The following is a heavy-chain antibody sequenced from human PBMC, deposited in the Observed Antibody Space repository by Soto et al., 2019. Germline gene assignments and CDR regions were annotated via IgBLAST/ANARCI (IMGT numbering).Heavy chain of an antibody. CDR1: GFTFSSYS. Sequence: EVQLVESGGGLVKPGGSLRLSCAASGFTFSSYSMNWVRQAPGKGLDWVSSISSSSTYIYYADSVKGRFTISRDNAKNSLYLQMNSLRAEDTAVYYCARLPLKDSSTWYAYFQHWGQGTLVTVSS. CDR2: ISSSSTYI. V-gene: IGHV3-21*01. CDR3: ARLPLKDSSTWYAYFQH. J-gene: IGHJ1*01. D-gene: IGHD6-13*01.